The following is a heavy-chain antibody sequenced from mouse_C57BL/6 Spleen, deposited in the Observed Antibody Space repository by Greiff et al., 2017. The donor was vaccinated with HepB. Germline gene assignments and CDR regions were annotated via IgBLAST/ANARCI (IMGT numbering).Heavy chain of an antibody. Sequence: QVQLQQPGAELVKPGASVKMSCKASGYTFTSYWITWVKQRPGQGLEWIGDIYPGSGSTNYNEKFKSKGTLTVDTSSSTAYMQLSSLTSEDSAVYYCARGRGHYAMDYWGQGTSVTVSS. V-gene: IGHV1-55*01. J-gene: IGHJ4*01. CDR1: GYTFTSYW. CDR3: ARGRGHYAMDY. CDR2: IYPGSGST.